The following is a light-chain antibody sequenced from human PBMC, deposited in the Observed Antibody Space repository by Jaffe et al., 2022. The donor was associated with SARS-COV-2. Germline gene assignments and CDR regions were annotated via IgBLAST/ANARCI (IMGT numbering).Light chain of an antibody. CDR1: TGAVTSGHY. Sequence: QAVVTQEPSLTVSPGGTVTLTCGSSTGAVTSGHYPYWFQQKPGQAPRTLIYDTSSKHSWTPARFSGSLLGGKAALTLSGAQPEDEADYYCLLSYTGWVFGGGTRLTVL. V-gene: IGLV7-46*01. CDR2: DTS. J-gene: IGLJ3*02. CDR3: LLSYTGWV.